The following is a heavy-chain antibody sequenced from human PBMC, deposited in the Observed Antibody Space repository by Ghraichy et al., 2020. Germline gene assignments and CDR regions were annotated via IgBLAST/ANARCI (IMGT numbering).Heavy chain of an antibody. J-gene: IGHJ4*02. CDR1: SGSIGSSSHY. CDR3: AGDGRFCSSTSCLNS. V-gene: IGHV4-39*02. CDR2: IYYGGST. Sequence: SETLSLTCTVSSGSIGSSSHYWGWIRQPPGKGLEWIGSIYYGGSTYYNPSLKSRLTISLDASKNHFSLNLSSVTAADTAVYYCAGDGRFCSSTSCLNSWGQGTLVTVSS. D-gene: IGHD2-2*01.